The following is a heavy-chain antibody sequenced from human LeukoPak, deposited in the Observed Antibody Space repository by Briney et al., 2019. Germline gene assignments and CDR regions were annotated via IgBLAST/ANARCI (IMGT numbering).Heavy chain of an antibody. CDR2: IRYDGSNK. J-gene: IGHJ6*03. D-gene: IGHD6-19*01. Sequence: GGSLRLSCAASGFTFSSYGMHWVRQAPGKGLEWVAFIRYDGSNKYYADSVKGRFTISRDNSKNTLYLQMNSLRAEGTAVYYCAKAGQWLVPYYMDVWGKGTTVTVSS. CDR3: AKAGQWLVPYYMDV. CDR1: GFTFSSYG. V-gene: IGHV3-30*02.